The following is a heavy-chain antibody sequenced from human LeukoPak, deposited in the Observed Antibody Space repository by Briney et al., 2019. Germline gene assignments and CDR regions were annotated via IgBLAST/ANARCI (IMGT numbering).Heavy chain of an antibody. D-gene: IGHD3-22*01. V-gene: IGHV1-18*01. CDR3: ARSKGRYYDSSGYHNWFDP. CDR2: ISAYNGNT. CDR1: GYTFTSYG. J-gene: IGHJ5*02. Sequence: ASVKVSCKASGYTFTSYGISWVRQAPGQGLEWMGWISAYNGNTNYAQKLQGRVTVTTDTSTSTAYMELRSLRSDDTAVYYCARSKGRYYDSSGYHNWFDPWGQGTLVTVSS.